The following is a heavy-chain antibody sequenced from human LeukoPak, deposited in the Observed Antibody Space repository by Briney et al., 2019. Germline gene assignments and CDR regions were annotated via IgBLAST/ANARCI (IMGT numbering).Heavy chain of an antibody. CDR1: GFTFSSYA. Sequence: GRSLRLSCAASGFTFSSYAMSWVRQAPGKGLEWVSAISGSGGSTYYADSVKARFTISRDNSKNTLYLQMNSLRAEDTAVYYCAKDSGYYLFDYWGQGTLVTVSS. J-gene: IGHJ4*02. CDR2: ISGSGGST. CDR3: AKDSGYYLFDY. V-gene: IGHV3-23*01. D-gene: IGHD3-22*01.